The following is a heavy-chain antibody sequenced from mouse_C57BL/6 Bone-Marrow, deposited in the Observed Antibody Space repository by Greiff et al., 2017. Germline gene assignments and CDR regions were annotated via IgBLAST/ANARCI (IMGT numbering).Heavy chain of an antibody. CDR2: IDPEPGGT. V-gene: IGHV1-15*01. CDR3: TRDYYGSSHYYAMDY. Sequence: QVQLQQSGAELVRPGASVTLSCKASGYTFTAPELHWVKQTPVHGLEWIGAIDPEPGGTAYNQKFKGKAILTADKSSSTAYMQLRSLTSEDSAVYYCTRDYYGSSHYYAMDYWGQGTSVTVSS. CDR1: GYTFTAPE. J-gene: IGHJ4*01. D-gene: IGHD1-1*01.